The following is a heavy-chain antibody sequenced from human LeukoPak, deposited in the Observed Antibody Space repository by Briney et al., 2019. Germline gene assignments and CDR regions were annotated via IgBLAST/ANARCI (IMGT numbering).Heavy chain of an antibody. V-gene: IGHV7-4-1*02. D-gene: IGHD1-1*01. Sequence: ASVKVSCKASGGTFSSYAISWVRQAPGQGLEWLGGINTYTGDPTYAQASTGRFVFSLDTSVSTAYLQISSLKADDTAVFYCARDGSTNWYYYYGLDVWGQGTAVTVSS. CDR3: ARDGSTNWYYYYGLDV. CDR1: GGTFSSYA. CDR2: INTYTGDP. J-gene: IGHJ6*02.